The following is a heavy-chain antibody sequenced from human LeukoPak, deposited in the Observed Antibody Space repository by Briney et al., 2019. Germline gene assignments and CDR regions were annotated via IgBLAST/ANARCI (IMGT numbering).Heavy chain of an antibody. Sequence: ASVKVSFKASGYTFTGCYMHWVRQAPGQGLEWMGWINPNSGGTNYAQKFQGRVTTTRDTSISTAYMELSRLRSDDTAVYYCARGRYDILTGYSDWGQGTLVTVSS. CDR3: ARGRYDILTGYSD. CDR1: GYTFTGCY. CDR2: INPNSGGT. D-gene: IGHD3-9*01. V-gene: IGHV1-2*02. J-gene: IGHJ4*02.